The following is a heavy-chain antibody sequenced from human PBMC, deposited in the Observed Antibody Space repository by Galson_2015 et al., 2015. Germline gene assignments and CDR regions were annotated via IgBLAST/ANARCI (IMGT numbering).Heavy chain of an antibody. CDR2: TYYRSKGYN. V-gene: IGHV6-1*01. CDR1: GDSVSSHSAA. D-gene: IGHD2-21*02. CDR3: ARAVTALFDY. J-gene: IGHJ4*02. Sequence: CAISGDSVSSHSAAWHWIRQSPPRGLEGLGRTYYRSKGYNGYAVSVKSRITINPVTSKNPFSLQLNSVTPEDEGVYYCARAVTALFDYWGQGALVTVSS.